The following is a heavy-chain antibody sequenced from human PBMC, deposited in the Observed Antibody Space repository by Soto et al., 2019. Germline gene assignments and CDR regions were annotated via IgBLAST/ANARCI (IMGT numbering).Heavy chain of an antibody. CDR2: IYYSGST. CDR1: GGPISSSSYY. J-gene: IGHJ6*02. V-gene: IGHV4-39*01. Sequence: SETLSLTCTVSGGPISSSSYYWGWIRQPPGKGLEWIGSIYYSGSTYYNPSLKSRVTISVDTSKNQFSLKLSSVTAADTAVYYCASPPQYGMDVWGQGTTVTVSS. CDR3: ASPPQYGMDV.